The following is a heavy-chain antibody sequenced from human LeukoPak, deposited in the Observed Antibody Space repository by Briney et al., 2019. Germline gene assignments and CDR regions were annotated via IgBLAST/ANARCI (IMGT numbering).Heavy chain of an antibody. J-gene: IGHJ6*03. D-gene: IGHD3-22*01. CDR1: GFTIDDYA. V-gene: IGHV3-43*02. CDR3: AKDRDDTYYYMDV. Sequence: PGGSLRLSCAASGFTIDDYAMHWVRQAPGKGLEWVSLISGDGGSTYYADSVKGRFTIPRDNSKNSLYLQMNSLRTEDTALYYCAKDRDDTYYYMDVWGKGTTVTVSS. CDR2: ISGDGGST.